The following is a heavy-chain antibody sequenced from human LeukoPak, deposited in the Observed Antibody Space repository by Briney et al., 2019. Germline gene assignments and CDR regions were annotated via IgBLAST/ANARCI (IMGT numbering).Heavy chain of an antibody. D-gene: IGHD3-10*01. V-gene: IGHV1-24*01. CDR3: ATGPAVRGVHSPRIYYYYGMDV. CDR2: FHPEDGET. CDR1: GYTLTELS. J-gene: IGHJ6*02. Sequence: ASVKVSCKVSGYTLTELSMHWVRQAPGKGLEWMGGFHPEDGETIYVQKFQGRVTMTEDTSTDTVYMELSSLRSEDTAVYYCATGPAVRGVHSPRIYYYYGMDVWGQGTTVTVSS.